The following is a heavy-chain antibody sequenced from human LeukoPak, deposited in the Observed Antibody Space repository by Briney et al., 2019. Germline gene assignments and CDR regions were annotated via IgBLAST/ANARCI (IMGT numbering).Heavy chain of an antibody. Sequence: SETLSLTCAVYGGSFSGYYWSWIRQPPGKGLEWIGEINHSGSTNYNPSLESRVTISVDTSKNQFSLKLSSVTAADTAVYYCARVCFYGSGSYSRFLLSLDYWGQGTLVTVSS. J-gene: IGHJ4*02. V-gene: IGHV4-34*01. CDR2: INHSGST. CDR3: ARVCFYGSGSYSRFLLSLDY. D-gene: IGHD3-10*01. CDR1: GGSFSGYY.